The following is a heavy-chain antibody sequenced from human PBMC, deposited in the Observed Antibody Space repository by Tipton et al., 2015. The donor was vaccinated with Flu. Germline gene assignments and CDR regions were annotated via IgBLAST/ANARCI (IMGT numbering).Heavy chain of an antibody. V-gene: IGHV3-21*01. CDR3: ASEGSDIVATVDY. CDR1: GFTFSSYS. CDR2: ISSSSSYI. D-gene: IGHD5-12*01. Sequence: GSLRLSCAASGFTFSSYSMNWVRQAPGKGLEWVSSISSSSSYIYYADSVKGRFTISRDNAKNSLYLQMNSLRAEDTAVYYCASEGSDIVATVDYWGQGTLVTVSS. J-gene: IGHJ4*02.